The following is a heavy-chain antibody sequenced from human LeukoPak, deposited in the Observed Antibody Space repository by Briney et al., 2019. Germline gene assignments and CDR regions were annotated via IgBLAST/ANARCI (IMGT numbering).Heavy chain of an antibody. CDR1: GGSISSGDYY. CDR3: ARFYGGKPDEPGDYYGMDV. J-gene: IGHJ6*02. CDR2: IYYSGST. V-gene: IGHV4-30-4*01. D-gene: IGHD4-23*01. Sequence: PSETLSLTCTVSGGSISSGDYYWSWIRQPPGKGLEWIGYIYYSGSTYYNPSLKSRVTISVDTSKNQFSLKLSSVTAADTAVYYCARFYGGKPDEPGDYYGMDVWGQGTTVTVSS.